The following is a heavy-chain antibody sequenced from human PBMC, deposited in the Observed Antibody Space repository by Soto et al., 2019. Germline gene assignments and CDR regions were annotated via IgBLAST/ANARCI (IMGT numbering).Heavy chain of an antibody. V-gene: IGHV1-46*01. Sequence: QVQLVQSGAEVQKPGASVKVSCKASGYTFISNWIHWVRQAPGQGLQWMGVINPSGGITVYAQMFQVRVTMTRDTSTTTVYMELSSLRSEDTAVYYCARDHSATTSGYSYWWFDPWGQGTLVAVSS. D-gene: IGHD3-22*01. CDR1: GYTFISNW. J-gene: IGHJ5*02. CDR2: INPSGGIT. CDR3: ARDHSATTSGYSYWWFDP.